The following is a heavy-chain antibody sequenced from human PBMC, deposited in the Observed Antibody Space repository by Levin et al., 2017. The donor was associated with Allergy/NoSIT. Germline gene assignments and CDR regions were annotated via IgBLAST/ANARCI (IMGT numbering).Heavy chain of an antibody. CDR1: GGSISSYY. CDR3: ASGITGVGVVTPYAFDI. D-gene: IGHD3-3*01. J-gene: IGHJ3*02. Sequence: SETLSLTCTVSGGSISSYYWSWIRQPPGKGLEWIGYIYYTGSTNYNPSLKSRVTISLDTSKNQFSLKLSSVTAADTAVYYCASGITGVGVVTPYAFDIWGQGTMVSVSS. V-gene: IGHV4-59*08. CDR2: IYYTGST.